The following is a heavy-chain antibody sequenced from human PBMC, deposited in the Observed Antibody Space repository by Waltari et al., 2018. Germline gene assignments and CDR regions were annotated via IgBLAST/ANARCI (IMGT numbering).Heavy chain of an antibody. Sequence: QLQLQESGPGLMKPSETLSLTCTVSGGSISRSSYYWGWLRQSPGKGLEWIASIYYTGNTYYNPTLESRVTISGDTSKNQFSLRLSSVTAADTAGYYCARHWKRNGYRFDPWGQGTLVTVSS. J-gene: IGHJ5*02. V-gene: IGHV4-39*01. CDR3: ARHWKRNGYRFDP. CDR2: IYYTGNT. D-gene: IGHD5-12*01. CDR1: GGSISRSSYY.